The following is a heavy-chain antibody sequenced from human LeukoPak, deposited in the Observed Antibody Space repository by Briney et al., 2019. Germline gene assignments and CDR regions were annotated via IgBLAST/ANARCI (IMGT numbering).Heavy chain of an antibody. CDR2: ISWNSGSI. J-gene: IGHJ6*03. CDR1: GFTFDDYA. Sequence: GGSLRLSCAASGFTFDDYAMHWVRQAPGKGLEWVSGISWNSGSIGYADSVKGRFTISRDNAKNSLYLQMNSLRAEDMALYYCAKDKQPYYYYYMDVWGKGTTVTVSS. D-gene: IGHD6-13*01. CDR3: AKDKQPYYYYYMDV. V-gene: IGHV3-9*03.